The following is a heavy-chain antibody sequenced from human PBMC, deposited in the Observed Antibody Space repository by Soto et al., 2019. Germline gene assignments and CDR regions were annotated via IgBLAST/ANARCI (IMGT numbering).Heavy chain of an antibody. J-gene: IGHJ3*02. CDR1: GGSISSSSYY. D-gene: IGHD3-22*01. Sequence: ASETLSLTCTVSGGSISSSSYYWGWIRQPPGKGLEWIGSIYYSGSTYYNPSLKSRVTISVDTSKNQFSLKPSSVTAADTAVYYCAITGGTYYYDSSGYSHDAFDIWGQGTMVTVSS. V-gene: IGHV4-39*01. CDR2: IYYSGST. CDR3: AITGGTYYYDSSGYSHDAFDI.